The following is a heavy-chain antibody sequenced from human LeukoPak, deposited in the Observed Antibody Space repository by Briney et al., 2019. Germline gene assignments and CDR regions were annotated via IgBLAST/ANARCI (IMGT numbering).Heavy chain of an antibody. CDR2: ISWNSGSI. J-gene: IGHJ4*02. V-gene: IGHV3-9*01. Sequence: WVRQAPGKGLEWVSGISWNSGSIGYADSVKGRFTISRDNAKSSLYLQMNSLRAEDTALYYCAKDIGNWGQGTLVTVSS. CDR3: AKDIGN.